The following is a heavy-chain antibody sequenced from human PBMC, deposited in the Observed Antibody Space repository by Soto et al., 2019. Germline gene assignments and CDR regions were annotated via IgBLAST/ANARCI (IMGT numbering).Heavy chain of an antibody. J-gene: IGHJ4*02. CDR3: ARDVGYCSSTSCYVWAGGFDY. D-gene: IGHD2-2*01. V-gene: IGHV4-31*03. CDR1: GGSISSGGYY. CDR2: IYYSGST. Sequence: QVQLQESGPGLVKPSQTLSLTCTVSGGSISSGGYYWSWIRQHPGKGLEWIGYIYYSGSTYYNPSLKSRVTISVDTSKNQFSLKLSSVTAADTAVYYCARDVGYCSSTSCYVWAGGFDYWGQGTLVTVSS.